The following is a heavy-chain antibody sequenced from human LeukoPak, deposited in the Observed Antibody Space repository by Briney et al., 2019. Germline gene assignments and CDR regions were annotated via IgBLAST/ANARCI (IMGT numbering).Heavy chain of an antibody. V-gene: IGHV4-39*07. CDR2: IYYSGST. Sequence: SETLSLTCTVSGGSLSSSSYYWGWIRQPPGKGLEWIGSIYYSGSTYYNPSLKSRVTISVDTSKNQFSLKLSSVTAADTAVYYCARARYDFWSATSGYYFDYWGQGTLVTVSS. CDR3: ARARYDFWSATSGYYFDY. CDR1: GGSLSSSSYY. J-gene: IGHJ4*02. D-gene: IGHD3-3*01.